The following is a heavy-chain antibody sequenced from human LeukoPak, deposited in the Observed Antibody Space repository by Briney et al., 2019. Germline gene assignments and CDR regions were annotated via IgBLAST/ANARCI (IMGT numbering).Heavy chain of an antibody. CDR3: ARGVAVAMAYYFDY. V-gene: IGHV1-18*01. J-gene: IGHJ4*02. D-gene: IGHD3-10*01. CDR1: GFTFSAYG. Sequence: GASVKVSCKTSGFTFSAYGIAWVRQAPGHGPEWMGWISNHNGNTNYARKFQGRITMTTDTSTGTGFMELRSLESDDTAVYYCARGVAVAMAYYFDYWGRGTLVTVAS. CDR2: ISNHNGNT.